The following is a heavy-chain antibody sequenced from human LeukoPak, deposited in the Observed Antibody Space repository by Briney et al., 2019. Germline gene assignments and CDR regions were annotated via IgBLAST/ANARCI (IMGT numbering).Heavy chain of an antibody. CDR2: IYYSGST. V-gene: IGHV4-59*01. D-gene: IGHD4-11*01. J-gene: IGHJ5*02. CDR1: MSSEY. CDR3: ARGETTVTTRWFDP. Sequence: MSSEYWSWIGQPAGRGLERIGYIYYSGSTNYNPSLKSRVTISVDTSKNQFSLKLSSVTAADTAVYYGARGETTVTTRWFDPWGQGTLVTVSS.